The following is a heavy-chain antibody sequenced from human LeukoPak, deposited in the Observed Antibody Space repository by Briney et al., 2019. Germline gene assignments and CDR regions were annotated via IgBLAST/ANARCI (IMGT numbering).Heavy chain of an antibody. CDR1: GFTFRSYE. J-gene: IGHJ4*02. Sequence: GRSLRLSCAASGFTFRSYEMNWVRQAPGKGLEWVSYISSSGSTKYYADSVKGRFTISRDNAKNSLYLQMNSLRDEDTAVYYCARLTAAGDPVDYWGQGTLVTVSS. CDR3: ARLTAAGDPVDY. CDR2: ISSSGSTK. D-gene: IGHD6-13*01. V-gene: IGHV3-48*03.